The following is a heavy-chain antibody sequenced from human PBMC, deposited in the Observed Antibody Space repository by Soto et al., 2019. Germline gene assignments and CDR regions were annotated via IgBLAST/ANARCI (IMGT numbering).Heavy chain of an antibody. CDR2: ISAYNGNT. J-gene: IGHJ4*02. D-gene: IGHD1-26*01. Sequence: ASVKACCKSYGYTINSYVISWLRKAPGQGLEWMGWISAYNGNTNYAQKLQGRVTMTTDTSTSTAYMELRSLRSDDTAVYYCARDHSGCRFCWGQGTVVTVSS. CDR3: ARDHSGCRFC. CDR1: GYTINSYV. V-gene: IGHV1-18*01.